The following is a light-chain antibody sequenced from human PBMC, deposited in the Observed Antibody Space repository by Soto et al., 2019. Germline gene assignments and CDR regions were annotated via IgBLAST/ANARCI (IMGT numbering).Light chain of an antibody. Sequence: DIVMTQSPDSLAVSLGERATINCKSSQSVLYSSNHKNYLAWYQQKPGQPPKLLIYWASTRESGVPDRFSGSGSGTDFTLPISSLQAEDVAVYYCQQYYSTPWTFGQGTKVEIK. V-gene: IGKV4-1*01. J-gene: IGKJ1*01. CDR2: WAS. CDR1: QSVLYSSNHKNY. CDR3: QQYYSTPWT.